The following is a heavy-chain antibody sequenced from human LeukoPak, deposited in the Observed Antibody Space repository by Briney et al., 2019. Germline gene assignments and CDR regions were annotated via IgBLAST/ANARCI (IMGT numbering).Heavy chain of an antibody. CDR1: GGSISSGGYY. Sequence: SETLSLTCTVSGGSISSGGYYWSWSRQHPGTGLEWIGYIYYSGSTYYNPSLKSRVTISVDTSKNQFSLKLSSVTAADTAVYYCATSVDIVVVPAAMRFPNWFDPWGQGTLVTVSS. V-gene: IGHV4-31*03. CDR3: ATSVDIVVVPAAMRFPNWFDP. D-gene: IGHD2-2*03. CDR2: IYYSGST. J-gene: IGHJ5*02.